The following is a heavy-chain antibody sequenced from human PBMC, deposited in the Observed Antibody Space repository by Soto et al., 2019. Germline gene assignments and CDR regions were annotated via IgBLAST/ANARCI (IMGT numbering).Heavy chain of an antibody. CDR1: GFSFSDYY. Sequence: VQLVESGGGLVKPGGSLRLSCAASGFSFSDYYMSWVRQAPGKGLEWVSSISGKSTYIYYAASVKGRFTISRENARNSVYLQMHSLRAEDTAVYYCARDKGDGDDLDSWGQGTLVTVSS. J-gene: IGHJ4*02. CDR3: ARDKGDGDDLDS. V-gene: IGHV3-21*01. CDR2: ISGKSTYI. D-gene: IGHD4-17*01.